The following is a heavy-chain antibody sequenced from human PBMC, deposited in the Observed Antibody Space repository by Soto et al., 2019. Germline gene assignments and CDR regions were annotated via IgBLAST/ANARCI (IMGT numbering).Heavy chain of an antibody. D-gene: IGHD2-21*01. CDR3: ATLPPRVVVALAAFPS. Sequence: QVQLRQSGPGLVKPSGTLSLTCFVSGTSISSTYWWTWVRQPPGKGLEWSGEIHHTGGNNYNPALKTRVTISVDKANNPCALRLTSVTAAHSALNYCATLPPRVVVALAAFPSWGHGSLVTVSS. J-gene: IGHJ5*01. CDR1: GTSISSTYW. CDR2: IHHTGGN. V-gene: IGHV4-4*02.